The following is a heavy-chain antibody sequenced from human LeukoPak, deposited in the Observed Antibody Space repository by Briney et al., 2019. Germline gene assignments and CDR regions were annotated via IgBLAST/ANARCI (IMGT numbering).Heavy chain of an antibody. CDR3: ARDSPSVSYMDV. CDR2: ISAYNGNT. CDR1: GYTFTSYG. D-gene: IGHD3-22*01. V-gene: IGHV1-18*01. Sequence: ASVKVSCRASGYTFTSYGISWVRQAPGQGLEWMGWISAYNGNTNYAQKLQGRVTMTTDTSTSTAYMELRSLRSDDTAVYYCARDSPSVSYMDVWGKGTTATVSS. J-gene: IGHJ6*03.